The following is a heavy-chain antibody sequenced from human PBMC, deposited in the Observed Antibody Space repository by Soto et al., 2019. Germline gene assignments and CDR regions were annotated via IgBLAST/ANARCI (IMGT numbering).Heavy chain of an antibody. CDR1: EFDLNYAW. CDR3: TTDLLDMSSGLAFWVY. V-gene: IGHV3-15*01. D-gene: IGHD3-22*01. Sequence: GGSLRLPCAVPEFDLNYAWMRWVRKAPGKGLEWVGRIRSETDGGTADNAAPVKGRFSISRDDSNKMLDLQMNSLKTEDTAVYSCTTDLLDMSSGLAFWVYWGQGTLVTVSS. CDR2: IRSETDGGTA. J-gene: IGHJ4*02.